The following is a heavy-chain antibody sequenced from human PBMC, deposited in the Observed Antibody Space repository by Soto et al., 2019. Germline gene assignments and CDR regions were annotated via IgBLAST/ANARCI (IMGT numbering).Heavy chain of an antibody. CDR2: INPSGGST. CDR1: GYTFTSYY. V-gene: IGHV1-46*03. D-gene: IGHD5-12*01. J-gene: IGHJ3*02. CDR3: SREYSGYDWGVHAFDI. Sequence: ASVKVSCKASGYTFTSYYMHWVRQAPGQGLEWMGIINPSGGSTSYAQKFQGRVTMTRDTSTSTVYMELSSLRSEDTAVYYCSREYSGYDWGVHAFDIWGHGTMVTVSS.